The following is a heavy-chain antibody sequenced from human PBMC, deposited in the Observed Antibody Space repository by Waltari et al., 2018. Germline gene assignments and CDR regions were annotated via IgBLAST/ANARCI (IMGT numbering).Heavy chain of an antibody. J-gene: IGHJ6*02. CDR1: GYTFTSYY. CDR3: ARDIVVVPAARVAGGGMDV. CDR2: INPSGGST. V-gene: IGHV1-46*03. D-gene: IGHD2-2*01. Sequence: QVQLVQSGAEVKKPGASVKVSCKASGYTFTSYYMHWVRQAPGQGLEWMGIINPSGGSTSYAQKFQGRVTMTRDTSTSTVYMELSSLRSEDTAVYYCARDIVVVPAARVAGGGMDVWGQGTTVTVSS.